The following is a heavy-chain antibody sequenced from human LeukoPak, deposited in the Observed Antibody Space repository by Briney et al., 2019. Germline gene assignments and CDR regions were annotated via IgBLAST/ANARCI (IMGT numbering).Heavy chain of an antibody. CDR2: ISSSGSTI. CDR1: GFTFSSYE. D-gene: IGHD2-15*01. CDR3: ARDRGGKYMYLQY. J-gene: IGHJ1*01. V-gene: IGHV3-48*03. Sequence: GGSLRLSCAASGFTFSSYEMNWVRQAPGKGLEWVSYISSSGSTIYYADSVKGRFTISRDNVKNFLFLQMNSLRAEDTALYYCARDRGGKYMYLQYWGQGTLVTVSS.